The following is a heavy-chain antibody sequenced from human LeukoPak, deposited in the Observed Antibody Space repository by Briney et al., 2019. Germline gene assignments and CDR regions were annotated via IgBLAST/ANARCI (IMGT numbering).Heavy chain of an antibody. CDR1: GFTFSSYD. CDR3: ARRVPAGTFDY. CDR2: IGTAGDT. J-gene: IGHJ4*02. D-gene: IGHD2-2*01. Sequence: GGSLRLSCAASGFTFSSYDMHWVRQATGKGLEWVSAIGTAGDTYYPGSVKGRFTISRENAKNSLYLQMNSLRAGDTAVCYCARRVPAGTFDYWGQGTLVTVSS. V-gene: IGHV3-13*04.